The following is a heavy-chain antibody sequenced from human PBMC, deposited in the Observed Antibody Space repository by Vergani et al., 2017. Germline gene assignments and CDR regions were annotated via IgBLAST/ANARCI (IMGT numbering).Heavy chain of an antibody. V-gene: IGHV3-74*03. CDR3: VRTEYCTGIACNTRFDS. CDR2: IDEYGNRA. D-gene: IGHD2-8*02. J-gene: IGHJ5*01. Sequence: VQLVESGGGSVQSGGSLRLSCVASGFSFNTYWMHWVRQVPGKGLMWVARIDEYGNRATYGDFETGRFTISRDNAKNTVFLQMNNLRADDAGVYYGVRTEYCTGIACNTRFDSWGQGALVTVSS. CDR1: GFSFNTYW.